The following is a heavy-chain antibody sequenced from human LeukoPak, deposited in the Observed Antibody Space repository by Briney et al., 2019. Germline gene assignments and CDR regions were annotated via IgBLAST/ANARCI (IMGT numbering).Heavy chain of an antibody. V-gene: IGHV3-74*01. J-gene: IGHJ4*02. CDR2: INEDGSTT. CDR3: ARDRRGCSGGSCYFLYYFDY. Sequence: GGSLRLSCAASGFTFSSNWMHWVRQAPGKGLVWVSRINEDGSTTNYADSVKGRFTISRDSSKNTLYLQMNSLRAEDTAVYYCARDRRGCSGGSCYFLYYFDYWGQGTLVTVSS. D-gene: IGHD2-15*01. CDR1: GFTFSSNW.